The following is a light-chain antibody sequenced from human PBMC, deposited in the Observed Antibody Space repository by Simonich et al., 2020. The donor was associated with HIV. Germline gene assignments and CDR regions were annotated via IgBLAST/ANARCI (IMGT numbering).Light chain of an antibody. Sequence: EIVMTQSPDSLAVSLGERATVNCRSSRSVLYNSNNKNYLAWYQQKPGQPPKLLIYWASTRESGVPDRFSGSGSGTDFTLTISSLQAEEVAVYYCQQYYSTPPTFGQGTKVEIK. V-gene: IGKV4-1*01. J-gene: IGKJ1*01. CDR2: WAS. CDR3: QQYYSTPPT. CDR1: RSVLYNSNNKNY.